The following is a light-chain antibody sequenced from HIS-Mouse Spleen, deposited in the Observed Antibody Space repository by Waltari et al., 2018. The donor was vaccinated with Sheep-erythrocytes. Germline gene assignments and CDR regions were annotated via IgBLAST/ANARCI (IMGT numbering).Light chain of an antibody. Sequence: QSALTQPRSVSGSPGPSVTISCTGTSSDVGGSNYLSWYQQHPGKAPKLMIYDVSKRPSGVPDRFSGSKSGNTASLTISGLQAEDEADYYCCSYAGSYNHVFATGTKVTVL. CDR2: DVS. V-gene: IGLV2-11*02. CDR1: SSDVGGSNY. J-gene: IGLJ1*01. CDR3: CSYAGSYNHV.